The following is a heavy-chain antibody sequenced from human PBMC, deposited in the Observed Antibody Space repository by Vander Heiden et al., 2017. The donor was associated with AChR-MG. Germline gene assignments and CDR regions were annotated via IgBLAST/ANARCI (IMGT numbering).Heavy chain of an antibody. D-gene: IGHD5-12*01. CDR1: GSRCRGFN. CDR2: ISSDSRYI. CDR3: ARDGRGYDDPRGNFFDY. V-gene: IGHV3-21*01. J-gene: IGHJ4*02. Sequence: EAQLVEPGGGLVKPGGSLRLPCGAPGSRCRGFNMNWVRQARGKGLECVSSISSDSRYIYYTDSVKGRFTISRDNAKNSLSLQLSTLRVEDTAVYYCARDGRGYDDPRGNFFDYWGQGTLVTVSS.